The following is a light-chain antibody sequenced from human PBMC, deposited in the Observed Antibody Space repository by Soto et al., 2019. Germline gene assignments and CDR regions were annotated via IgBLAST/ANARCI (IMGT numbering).Light chain of an antibody. CDR3: QHYNKLPLT. Sequence: EIVLTQSPATRSVSPGERATLSCRASQSVSSNLAWYQQKPGQAPRLVIYGASTRATGIPARFSGSGSGTEFTLTISSLQSEDFAVYYCQHYNKLPLTFGGGAKVEIK. V-gene: IGKV3-15*01. J-gene: IGKJ4*01. CDR2: GAS. CDR1: QSVSSN.